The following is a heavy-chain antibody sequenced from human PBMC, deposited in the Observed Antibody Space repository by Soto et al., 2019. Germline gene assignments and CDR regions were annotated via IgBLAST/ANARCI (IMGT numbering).Heavy chain of an antibody. Sequence: QVQLVESGGGVVQPGRSLRLSCATSGFIFSSYGIHWLRQAPGKGLEWLAIISHDGNKEYYADSVKGRFTISRDNSENAVYLQMDSLRVEDTAVYYCARDGGDFDYWGQGTLVTVSS. V-gene: IGHV3-33*05. CDR3: ARDGGDFDY. J-gene: IGHJ4*02. D-gene: IGHD3-16*01. CDR2: ISHDGNKE. CDR1: GFIFSSYG.